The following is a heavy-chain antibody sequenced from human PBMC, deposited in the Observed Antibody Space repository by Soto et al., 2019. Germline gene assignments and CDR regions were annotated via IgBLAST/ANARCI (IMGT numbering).Heavy chain of an antibody. Sequence: SETLSLTCTVSGGSISSYYWSWIRQPPGKGLEWIGYIYYRWSTNYNPSLKSRVTISVDTSKNQFSLKLSSVTAADTAVYYCARRYGSGFDYWGQGTLVTVSS. D-gene: IGHD3-10*01. J-gene: IGHJ4*02. V-gene: IGHV4-59*08. CDR2: IYYRWST. CDR3: ARRYGSGFDY. CDR1: GGSISSYY.